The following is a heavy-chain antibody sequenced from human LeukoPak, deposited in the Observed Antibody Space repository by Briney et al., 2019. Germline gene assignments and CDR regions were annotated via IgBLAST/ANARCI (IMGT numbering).Heavy chain of an antibody. CDR2: ISSSRTTI. CDR1: GFTFSSYS. CDR3: ARTRYGSGTLFDY. V-gene: IGHV3-48*04. J-gene: IGHJ4*02. Sequence: GSLRLSCAASGFTFSSYSMNWVRQAPGKGLEWVSYISSSRTTIYNADSVKGRFTISRDNAENSLYLQMNSLRAEDTAVYYCARTRYGSGTLFDYWGQGTLVTVSS. D-gene: IGHD3-10*01.